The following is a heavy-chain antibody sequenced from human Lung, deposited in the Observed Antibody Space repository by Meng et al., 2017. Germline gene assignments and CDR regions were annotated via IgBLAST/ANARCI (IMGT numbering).Heavy chain of an antibody. CDR2: INHSGST. J-gene: IGHJ4*02. Sequence: QVQLKEWGAGLLKPSETLSLTCVVSGGSFSDYYWSWIRQPPGKGLEWIGEINHSGSTNYNPSLESRATISVDTSQNNLSLKLSSVTAADSAVYYCARGPTTMAHDFDCWGQGTLVTVSS. D-gene: IGHD4-11*01. V-gene: IGHV4-34*01. CDR3: ARGPTTMAHDFDC. CDR1: GGSFSDYY.